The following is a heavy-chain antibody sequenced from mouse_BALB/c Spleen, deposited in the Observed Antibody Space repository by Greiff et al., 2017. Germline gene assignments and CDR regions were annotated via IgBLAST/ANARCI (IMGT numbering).Heavy chain of an antibody. CDR3: AFSYGNYVGDAMDY. J-gene: IGHJ4*01. D-gene: IGHD2-1*01. CDR1: GYSITSGYS. V-gene: IGHV3-1*02. Sequence: EVKLQESGPDLVKPSQSLSLTCTVTGYSITSGYSWHWIRQFPGNKLEWMGYIHYSGSTNYNPSLKSRISITRDTSKNQFFLQLNSVTTEDTATYYCAFSYGNYVGDAMDYWGQGTSVTVSS. CDR2: IHYSGST.